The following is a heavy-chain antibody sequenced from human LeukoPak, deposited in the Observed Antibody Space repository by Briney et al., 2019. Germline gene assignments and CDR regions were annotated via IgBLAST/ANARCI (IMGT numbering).Heavy chain of an antibody. CDR1: GGSFSGYY. Sequence: SETLSLTCAVYGGSFSGYYWSWIRQPPRKGLEWIGEINHSGSTNYNPSLKSRVTISVDTSKNQFSLKLSSVTAADTAVYYCARGRIQLWLFHDISYYFDYWGQGTLVTVSS. D-gene: IGHD5-18*01. V-gene: IGHV4-34*01. J-gene: IGHJ4*02. CDR2: INHSGST. CDR3: ARGRIQLWLFHDISYYFDY.